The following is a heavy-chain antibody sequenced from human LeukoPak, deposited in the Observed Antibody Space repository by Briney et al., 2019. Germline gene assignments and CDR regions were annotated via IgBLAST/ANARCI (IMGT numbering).Heavy chain of an antibody. CDR1: GYTFTSYD. CDR2: MNPNSGNT. V-gene: IGHV1-8*01. D-gene: IGHD6-19*01. Sequence: ASVKVSCKASGYTFTSYDINWVRQATGQGLEWMGWMNPNSGNTGYAQKFQGRVTMTRSTSIGTAYMKLSSLRSEDTAVYYCAREVAVAASDDYWGQGTLVTVSS. CDR3: AREVAVAASDDY. J-gene: IGHJ4*02.